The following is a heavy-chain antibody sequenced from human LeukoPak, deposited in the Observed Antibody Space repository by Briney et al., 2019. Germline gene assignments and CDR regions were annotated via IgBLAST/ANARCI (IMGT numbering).Heavy chain of an antibody. D-gene: IGHD5/OR15-5a*01. CDR2: IYYSGNT. V-gene: IGHV4-39*07. CDR1: GASISSDDYF. CDR3: ARTRGRVSKTDFDS. Sequence: SETLSLTCTVSGASISSDDYFYGWIRQPPGKGLEWIATIYYSGNTYYNPSLSSRVTISADSSKNQFSLRLRSVTAADAAVYFCARTRGRVSKTDFDSGGQGTLVTVSS. J-gene: IGHJ4*02.